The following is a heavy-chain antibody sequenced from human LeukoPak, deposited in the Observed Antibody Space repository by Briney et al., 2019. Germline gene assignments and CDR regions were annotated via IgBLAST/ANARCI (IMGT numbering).Heavy chain of an antibody. D-gene: IGHD1-14*01. Sequence: SETLSLTCTVSGYSISSGYYWSWIRQPPGKGLEWIGYIYYSGSTNYNPSLKSRVTISVDTSKNQFSLRLSSVTAADTAVYYCARGSPPAGDAFDIWGQGTMVTVSS. CDR2: IYYSGST. CDR3: ARGSPPAGDAFDI. V-gene: IGHV4-61*01. J-gene: IGHJ3*02. CDR1: GYSISSGYY.